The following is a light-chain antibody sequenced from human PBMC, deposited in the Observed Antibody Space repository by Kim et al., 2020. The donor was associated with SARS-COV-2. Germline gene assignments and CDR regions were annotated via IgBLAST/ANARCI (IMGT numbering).Light chain of an antibody. V-gene: IGLV3-21*04. CDR2: YDT. CDR1: DIGTKS. CDR3: QVWDSGSDQWV. Sequence: APGKTATITCGGDDIGTKSVHWYQQKPGKAPVLVIYYDTDRSSGIPERFSAYNSGNTATLTVSRVEAGDEADYYCQVWDSGSDQWVFGGGTQLTVL. J-gene: IGLJ3*02.